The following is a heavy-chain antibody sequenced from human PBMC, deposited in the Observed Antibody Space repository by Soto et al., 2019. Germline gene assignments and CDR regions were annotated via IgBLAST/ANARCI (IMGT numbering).Heavy chain of an antibody. CDR3: ARLFPRVVPAAIYFDY. Sequence: SETLSLTCTVSGGAIRSGGYYWSWIRQHPGKGLEWIASIYYSGRTYYNPSLRSRVTISVDTSKNQFSLKLSSVTAADTAVYYCARLFPRVVPAAIYFDYWGQGTLVTVSS. V-gene: IGHV4-39*01. J-gene: IGHJ4*02. CDR1: GGAIRSGGYY. D-gene: IGHD2-2*01. CDR2: IYYSGRT.